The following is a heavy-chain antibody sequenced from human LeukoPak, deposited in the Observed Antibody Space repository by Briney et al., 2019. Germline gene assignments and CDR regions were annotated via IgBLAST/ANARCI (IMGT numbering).Heavy chain of an antibody. J-gene: IGHJ4*02. CDR1: GFTFSRYA. D-gene: IGHD1-26*01. Sequence: PGGSLRLSCAACGFTFSRYAISWVRQAPGKGLEWFSSISSSSSYIYYADSVKGRFTISRDNAKNSLYLQMNSLRAEGTAVYYCASSFLSGSYSVPGFDYWGQGTLVTVSS. V-gene: IGHV3-21*01. CDR2: ISSSSSYI. CDR3: ASSFLSGSYSVPGFDY.